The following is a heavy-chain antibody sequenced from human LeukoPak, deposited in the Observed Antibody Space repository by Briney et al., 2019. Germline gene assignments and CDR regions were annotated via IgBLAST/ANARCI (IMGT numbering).Heavy chain of an antibody. J-gene: IGHJ4*02. CDR1: GFTFSAYW. D-gene: IGHD6-13*01. CDR3: ARHVAAGTVDY. Sequence: PGGPLRLSCAASGFTFSAYWMSWARQAPGKGLEWVGNINDVGSDKYYVDSVNGRFTFSRDNFKNLLYLQMNNLRAEDTAVYYCARHVAAGTVDYWGQGTLVTVSS. CDR2: INDVGSDK. V-gene: IGHV3-7*01.